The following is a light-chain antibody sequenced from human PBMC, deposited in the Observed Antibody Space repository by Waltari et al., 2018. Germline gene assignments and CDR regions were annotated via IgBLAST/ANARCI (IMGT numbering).Light chain of an antibody. Sequence: QSVLTQPPSASGTPGQSVTISCAGSSSNIEITYVYWFQPLPGSAPKLLISRNSHRPSGASDRFSGSKSGASASLTISGLRSEDEGYYYCAAWDDSVNGVLFGGGTKLTVL. CDR1: SSNIEITY. J-gene: IGLJ2*01. V-gene: IGLV1-47*01. CDR2: RNS. CDR3: AAWDDSVNGVL.